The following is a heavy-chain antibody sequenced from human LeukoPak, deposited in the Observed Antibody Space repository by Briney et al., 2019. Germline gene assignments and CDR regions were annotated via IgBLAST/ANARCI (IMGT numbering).Heavy chain of an antibody. J-gene: IGHJ6*03. D-gene: IGHD4-17*01. Sequence: ASVKVSCKASGYTFTGYYMHWVRQAPGQGLQWMGRINPNSGGTNYAQKFQGRVTMTRDTSISTAYMELSRLRSDDTAVYYCAREGTVTIDYYYYYFMVVWGEGTTVTVSS. CDR2: INPNSGGT. V-gene: IGHV1-2*06. CDR3: AREGTVTIDYYYYYFMVV. CDR1: GYTFTGYY.